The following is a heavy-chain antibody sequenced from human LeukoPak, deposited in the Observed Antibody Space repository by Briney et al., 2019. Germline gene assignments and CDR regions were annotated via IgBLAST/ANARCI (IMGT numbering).Heavy chain of an antibody. D-gene: IGHD3-3*01. CDR2: IIPIFGTA. CDR1: GYTFTSYG. V-gene: IGHV1-69*05. Sequence: ASVKVSCKASGYTFTSYGISWVRQAPGQGLEWMGGIIPIFGTANYAQKFQGRVTITTDESTSTAYMELSSLRSEDTAVYYCARGVARFLEWLLSDYYYYMDVWGKGTTVTVSS. J-gene: IGHJ6*03. CDR3: ARGVARFLEWLLSDYYYYMDV.